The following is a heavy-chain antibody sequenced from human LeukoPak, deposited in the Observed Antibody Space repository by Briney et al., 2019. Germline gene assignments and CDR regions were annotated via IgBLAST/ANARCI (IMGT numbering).Heavy chain of an antibody. V-gene: IGHV4-38-2*02. Sequence: PSETLSLTCAVSGYSISSGFHWGWIRQPPGKGLEWIGNIYHTGSTYYNPSLQSRVSMSMDTSKNQFSLKLTSVTAADTAVYYCARDGRYYDSRYYCYIDVWAKGPRSPSP. J-gene: IGHJ6*03. CDR3: ARDGRYYDSRYYCYIDV. D-gene: IGHD3-22*01. CDR2: IYHTGST. CDR1: GYSISSGFH.